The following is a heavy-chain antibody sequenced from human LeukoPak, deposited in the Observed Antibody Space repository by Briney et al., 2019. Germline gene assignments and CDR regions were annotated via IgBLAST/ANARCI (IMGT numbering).Heavy chain of an antibody. CDR1: GFTFSTYT. Sequence: PGGSLRLSCAASGFTFSTYTMYWVRHPPGKRLEWVSIIGNNGGGIHYADSVRGRFTISRDNSKNALYLQMNSLRVEDTAVYYCAIHPNWGTHSWGQGVLVTVSS. CDR2: IGNNGGGI. D-gene: IGHD7-27*01. J-gene: IGHJ4*02. CDR3: AIHPNWGTHS. V-gene: IGHV3-23*01.